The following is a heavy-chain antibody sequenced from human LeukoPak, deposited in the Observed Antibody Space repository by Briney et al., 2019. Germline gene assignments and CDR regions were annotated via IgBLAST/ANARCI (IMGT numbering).Heavy chain of an antibody. V-gene: IGHV4-31*03. CDR3: AGSYRSASISNGMDV. CDR1: GGSISGGAFY. D-gene: IGHD6-6*01. CDR2: TYYSGST. J-gene: IGHJ6*02. Sequence: PSETLSLTCTVSGGSISGGAFYWSWIRQHPGKGLEWIGYTYYSGSTYYNPSLRSRVTISVDTSKNQFSLKLSSVTAADTAVYYCAGSYRSASISNGMDVWGQGTTVTVSS.